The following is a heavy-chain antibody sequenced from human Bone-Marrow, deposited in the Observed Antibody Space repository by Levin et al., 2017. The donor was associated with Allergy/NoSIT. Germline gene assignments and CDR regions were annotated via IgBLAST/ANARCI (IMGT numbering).Heavy chain of an antibody. CDR2: ISYDGSNK. CDR3: ASGSYVSYYYYGMDV. Sequence: GESLKISCAASGFTFSSYAMHWVRQAPGKGLEWVAVISYDGSNKYYADSVKGRFTISRDNSKNTLYLQMNSLRAEDTAVYYCASGSYVSYYYYGMDVWGQGTTVTVSS. V-gene: IGHV3-30-3*01. D-gene: IGHD1-26*01. CDR1: GFTFSSYA. J-gene: IGHJ6*02.